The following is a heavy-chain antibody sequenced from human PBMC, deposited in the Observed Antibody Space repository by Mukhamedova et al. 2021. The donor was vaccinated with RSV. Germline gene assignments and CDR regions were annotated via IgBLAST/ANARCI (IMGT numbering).Heavy chain of an antibody. J-gene: IGHJ4*02. Sequence: GSNENYADSLKGRFIASRDNSRNTLSLQLISLRVEDTALYYCAKDVDDNDYGVFDYWGQGTLVTVSS. CDR3: AKDVDDNDYGVFDY. V-gene: IGHV3-30*02. D-gene: IGHD4-17*01. CDR2: GSNE.